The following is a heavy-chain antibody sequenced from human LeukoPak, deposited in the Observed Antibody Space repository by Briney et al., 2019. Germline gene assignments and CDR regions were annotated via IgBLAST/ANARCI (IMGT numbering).Heavy chain of an antibody. CDR2: IYTSGST. CDR1: GGSISSGSYY. D-gene: IGHD5-18*01. Sequence: PSETLSLTCTVSGGSISSGSYYWSWIRQPAGKGLEWIGRIYTSGSTNYNPSLKSRVTISVDTSKNQFSLKLSSVTAADTAVYYCASYGGYSYGYFDYWGQGTLVTVSS. CDR3: ASYGGYSYGYFDY. V-gene: IGHV4-61*02. J-gene: IGHJ4*02.